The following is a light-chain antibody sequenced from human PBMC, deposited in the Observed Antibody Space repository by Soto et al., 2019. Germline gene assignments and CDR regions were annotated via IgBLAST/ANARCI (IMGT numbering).Light chain of an antibody. CDR3: QQCRNWPLT. CDR2: DAS. CDR1: QSVSSN. V-gene: IGKV3-15*01. Sequence: EIVMTQSPATLSVSPGERATLSCRASQSVSSNLAWYQQKPGQAPRLLIYDASTRATGISARFSGSGYGTEFTLTISSLRSEDFAVYFCQQCRNWPLTFGGGTKV. J-gene: IGKJ4*01.